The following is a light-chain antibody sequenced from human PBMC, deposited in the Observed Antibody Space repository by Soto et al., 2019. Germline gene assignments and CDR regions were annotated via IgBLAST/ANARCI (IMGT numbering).Light chain of an antibody. Sequence: EIVMTQSPATLSVSPGERATLSCRASQSVFSSLAWYQQKPGQAPRLLIYGAATRATGIPARFSGSGSGTEFTLTNSSLQSEDFAVYYCQQYHNWPAFGQGNKVEIK. J-gene: IGKJ1*01. V-gene: IGKV3-15*01. CDR1: QSVFSS. CDR2: GAA. CDR3: QQYHNWPA.